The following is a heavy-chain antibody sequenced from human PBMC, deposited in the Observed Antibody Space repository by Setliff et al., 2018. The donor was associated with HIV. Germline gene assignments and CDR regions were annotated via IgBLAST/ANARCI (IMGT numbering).Heavy chain of an antibody. CDR2: IIPIFGTT. J-gene: IGHJ6*03. V-gene: IGHV1-69*13. CDR3: ARGRNYDSSGYGDYYYYMDV. D-gene: IGHD3-22*01. CDR1: GYTFTSYG. Sequence: ASVKVSCKASGYTFTSYGISWVRQAPGQGLEWMGWIIPIFGTTHYAQKFQGRVTVTADESTSTAYMQLRSLRSDDTAVYYCARGRNYDSSGYGDYYYYMDVWGKGTTVTVSS.